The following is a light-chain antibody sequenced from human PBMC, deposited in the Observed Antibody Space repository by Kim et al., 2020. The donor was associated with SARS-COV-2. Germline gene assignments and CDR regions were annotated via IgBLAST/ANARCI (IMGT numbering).Light chain of an antibody. J-gene: IGKJ5*01. Sequence: EIVMTQSPATLSVSPGEIATLSCRASQSVGIKLAWYQQKPGQAPRLLIYDASTRETGIPGRFSGSGSGTEFTLTIGSLQSEDFALYYCQQYKWPGITFGQGTRLEIK. V-gene: IGKV3-15*01. CDR2: DAS. CDR1: QSVGIK. CDR3: QQYKWPGIT.